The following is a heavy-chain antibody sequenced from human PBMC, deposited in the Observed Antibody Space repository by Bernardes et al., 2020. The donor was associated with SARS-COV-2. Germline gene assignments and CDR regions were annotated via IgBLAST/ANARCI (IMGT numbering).Heavy chain of an antibody. Sequence: VGSLRLSCAASGFTFSDHYMSWIRQAPGKGLECVSYISLRSTYTKYADSVRGRFTISRDDAKSSLYLQMNSLRAADTAVYYCVRDPNMGRSGTFDCWGQGTLVTVSS. CDR3: VRDPNMGRSGTFDC. D-gene: IGHD1-26*01. J-gene: IGHJ4*02. CDR1: GFTFSDHY. CDR2: ISLRSTYT. V-gene: IGHV3-11*06.